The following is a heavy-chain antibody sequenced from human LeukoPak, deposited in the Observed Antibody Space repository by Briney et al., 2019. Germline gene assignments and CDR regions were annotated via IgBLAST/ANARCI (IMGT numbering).Heavy chain of an antibody. V-gene: IGHV1-18*01. CDR1: GYTFTSYG. Sequence: ASVKVSCKASGYTFTSYGISWVRQAPGQGLEWMGWISAYNGNTNYAQKLRGRVTMTTDTSTSTAYMELRSLRSDDTAVYYCARDIDWNYVDNWFDPWGQGTLVTVSS. J-gene: IGHJ5*02. CDR3: ARDIDWNYVDNWFDP. CDR2: ISAYNGNT. D-gene: IGHD1-7*01.